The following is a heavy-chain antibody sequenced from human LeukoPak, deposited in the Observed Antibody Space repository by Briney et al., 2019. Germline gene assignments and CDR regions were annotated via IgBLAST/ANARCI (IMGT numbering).Heavy chain of an antibody. V-gene: IGHV3-48*04. J-gene: IGHJ4*02. Sequence: GGSLRLSCAASGFTFSSYSMNWVRQAPGKGLEWVSYISSSSSTIYYADSVKGRFTISRDNAKSSLYLQMNSLRVEDTALYYCGRGKSPAAVDDWGQGTLVTVPS. CDR3: GRGKSPAAVDD. CDR1: GFTFSSYS. CDR2: ISSSSSTI. D-gene: IGHD2-2*01.